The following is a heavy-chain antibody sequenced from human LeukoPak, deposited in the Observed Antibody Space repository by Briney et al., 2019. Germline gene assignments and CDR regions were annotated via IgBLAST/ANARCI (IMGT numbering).Heavy chain of an antibody. CDR2: ISGGGETT. V-gene: IGHV3-23*01. CDR3: AKATRESSSWYIRAGYFDY. J-gene: IGHJ4*02. Sequence: GGSLRLSCAASGFTFNNYAMNWVRQAPGKGLEWVSSISGGGETTYYADSAKGRFTISRDNSQNTLYLQMNSLRAEDTAVYYCAKATRESSSWYIRAGYFDYWGQGTLVTVSS. D-gene: IGHD6-13*01. CDR1: GFTFNNYA.